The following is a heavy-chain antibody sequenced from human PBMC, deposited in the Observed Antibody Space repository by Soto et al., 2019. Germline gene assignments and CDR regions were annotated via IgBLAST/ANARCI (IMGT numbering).Heavy chain of an antibody. CDR1: GGSISGGGDS. CDR2: IYHSGST. V-gene: IGHV4-30-2*01. Sequence: PSETLSLTCAVSGGSISGGGDSWSWIRQPPGKGLEWIGYIYHSGSTYYNPSLKSRVTISVDRSKNQFSLKLSSVTAADTAVYYCARVPDVWGQGTTVTVSS. J-gene: IGHJ6*02. CDR3: ARVPDV.